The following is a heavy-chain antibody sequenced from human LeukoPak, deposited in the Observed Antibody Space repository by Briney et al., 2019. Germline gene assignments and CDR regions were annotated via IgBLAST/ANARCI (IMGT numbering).Heavy chain of an antibody. J-gene: IGHJ4*02. CDR1: RFTFSSYW. D-gene: IGHD1-26*01. V-gene: IGHV3-7*01. CDR3: ASFKLGILAFDY. Sequence: GGSLRLSCAASRFTFSSYWMSWVRQAPGKGLEWVANINQDGSAKYYVDSVKGRFTISRDNAKNSLYLQMNSLRAGDTAVYYCASFKLGILAFDYWGQGALVTVSS. CDR2: INQDGSAK.